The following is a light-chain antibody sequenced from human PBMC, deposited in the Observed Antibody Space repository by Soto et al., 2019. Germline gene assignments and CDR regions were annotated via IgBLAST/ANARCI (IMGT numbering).Light chain of an antibody. Sequence: ELVLTQSPGTLSLSPGERATLSCRASQSVSSPLAWYQQKPGQPPRLIIYGASSRATGIPDRFSGSGSGTDFTLTISRLEPEDFAVYYCQQYGSTPLTFGGGTKVEI. V-gene: IGKV3-20*01. CDR3: QQYGSTPLT. CDR1: QSVSSP. J-gene: IGKJ4*01. CDR2: GAS.